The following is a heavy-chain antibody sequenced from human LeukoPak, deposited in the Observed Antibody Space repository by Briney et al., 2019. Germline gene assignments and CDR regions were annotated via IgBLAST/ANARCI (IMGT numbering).Heavy chain of an antibody. D-gene: IGHD2-15*01. CDR1: EDTFTGHY. CDR3: TRGYDSSYYFDY. V-gene: IGHV1-2*06. CDR2: LNPNSGDT. Sequence: GASVKVSCKASEDTFTGHYIHWVRQAPGQGLEWIGRLNPNSGDTNYAQKFQGTVTMTRDTSISTAYMELSRLRSDDTAIYFCTRGYDSSYYFDYWGQGTLVTVSS. J-gene: IGHJ4*02.